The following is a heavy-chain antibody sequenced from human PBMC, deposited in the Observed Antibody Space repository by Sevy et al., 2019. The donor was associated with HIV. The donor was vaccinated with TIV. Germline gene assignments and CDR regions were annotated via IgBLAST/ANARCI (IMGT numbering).Heavy chain of an antibody. CDR2: IYTSGST. J-gene: IGHJ3*02. CDR3: ARSSGICSSTSCFPSAFDI. V-gene: IGHV4-4*07. Sequence: SETLSLTCTVSGGSISSYYWSWIRQPAGKGLEWIGRIYTSGSTNYNPSLKSRVTMSVDTSKNQFSLKLSSVTAADTAMYYCARSSGICSSTSCFPSAFDIWGQGTMVTVSS. CDR1: GGSISSYY. D-gene: IGHD2-2*01.